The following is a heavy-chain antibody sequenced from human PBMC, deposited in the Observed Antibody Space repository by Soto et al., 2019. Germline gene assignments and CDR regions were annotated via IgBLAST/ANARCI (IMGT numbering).Heavy chain of an antibody. CDR2: INHSGST. V-gene: IGHV4-34*01. CDR3: ARGRLLWFGETGAFDI. Sequence: PSETLSLTCAVYGGSFSGYYWSWIRQPPGKGLEWIGEINHSGSTNYNPSLKSRVTISVDTSKNQFSLKLSSVTAADTAVYYCARGRLLWFGETGAFDIWGKGTMVTVSS. D-gene: IGHD3-10*01. J-gene: IGHJ3*02. CDR1: GGSFSGYY.